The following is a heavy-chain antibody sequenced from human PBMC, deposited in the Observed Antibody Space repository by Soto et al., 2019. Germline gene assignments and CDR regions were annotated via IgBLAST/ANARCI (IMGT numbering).Heavy chain of an antibody. CDR2: IIPILGIA. Sequence: GASVKVSCKASGGTFSSYTISWVRQAPGQGLEWMGRIIPILGIANYAQKFQGRVTITADKSTSTAYMELSSLRSEDTAVYYCARGRSYWSGYGNDDAFDIWGQGTMVTVSS. J-gene: IGHJ3*02. CDR1: GGTFSSYT. D-gene: IGHD5-12*01. V-gene: IGHV1-69*02. CDR3: ARGRSYWSGYGNDDAFDI.